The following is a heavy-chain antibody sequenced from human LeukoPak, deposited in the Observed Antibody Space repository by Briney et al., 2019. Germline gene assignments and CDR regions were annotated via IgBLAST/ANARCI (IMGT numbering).Heavy chain of an antibody. Sequence: SETLSLTCSVSGNSITSGHYWGWIRQTPGKGLEWIGIIYRSGTTYYNPSLKSRVTISVDTTKNRFSLKLSSVTPADTAGYFCARIFILGGFSSWFDHWGQGTLVTVSS. D-gene: IGHD3-9*01. CDR2: IYRSGTT. CDR3: ARIFILGGFSSWFDH. J-gene: IGHJ5*02. CDR1: GNSITSGHY. V-gene: IGHV4-38-2*02.